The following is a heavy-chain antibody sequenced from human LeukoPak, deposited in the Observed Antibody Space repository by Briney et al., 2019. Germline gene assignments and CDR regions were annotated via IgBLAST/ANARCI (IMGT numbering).Heavy chain of an antibody. CDR2: ISSSSSYI. V-gene: IGHV3-21*01. Sequence: GGSLRLSCAASGFTFSSYSMNWVRQAPGKGLEWVSSISSSSSYIYYADSVKGRLTISRDNAKNSLYLQMNSLRAEDTAVYFCARDKYTSSSLDYWGQGTLVTVSS. D-gene: IGHD6-6*01. CDR1: GFTFSSYS. J-gene: IGHJ4*02. CDR3: ARDKYTSSSLDY.